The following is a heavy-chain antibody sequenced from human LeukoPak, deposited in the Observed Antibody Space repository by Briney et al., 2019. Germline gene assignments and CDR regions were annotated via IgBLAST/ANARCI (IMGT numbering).Heavy chain of an antibody. CDR1: GFTFSSYA. CDR3: ARMYYDFWSGYYHDAFDI. CDR2: ISYDGSNK. Sequence: GGSLRLSCAASGFTFSSYAMHWVRQAPGKGLEWVAVISYDGSNKYYADSVKGRFTISRDNAKNSLYLQMNSLRAEDTAVYYCARMYYDFWSGYYHDAFDIWGQGTMVTVSS. D-gene: IGHD3-3*01. V-gene: IGHV3-30-3*01. J-gene: IGHJ3*02.